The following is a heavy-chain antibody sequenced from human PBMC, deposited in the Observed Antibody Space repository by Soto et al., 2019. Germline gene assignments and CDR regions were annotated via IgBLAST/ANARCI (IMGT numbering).Heavy chain of an antibody. Sequence: PGGSLRLSCAASGFTFSSYGMHWVRQAPGKGLEWVAVISYDGSNKYYADSVKGRFTISRDNSKNTLYLQMNSLRAEDTAVYYCSKGLQYYDFWSGYNYWGQGTLVTVSS. CDR3: SKGLQYYDFWSGYNY. CDR1: GFTFSSYG. J-gene: IGHJ4*02. D-gene: IGHD3-3*01. V-gene: IGHV3-30*18. CDR2: ISYDGSNK.